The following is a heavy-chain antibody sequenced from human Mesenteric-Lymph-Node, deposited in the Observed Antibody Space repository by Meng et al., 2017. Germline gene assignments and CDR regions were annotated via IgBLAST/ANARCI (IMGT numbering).Heavy chain of an antibody. CDR1: GFTFSGSA. J-gene: IGHJ4*02. V-gene: IGHV3-73*01. Sequence: GESLKISCAASGFTFSGSAMHWVRQASGKGLEWVGRIRSKANSYATAYAASVKGRFTISRDDSKNTAYLQMNSLKTEDTAVYYCTRSTYSLTVAGTDYWGQGTLVTVSS. CDR2: IRSKANSYAT. D-gene: IGHD6-19*01. CDR3: TRSTYSLTVAGTDY.